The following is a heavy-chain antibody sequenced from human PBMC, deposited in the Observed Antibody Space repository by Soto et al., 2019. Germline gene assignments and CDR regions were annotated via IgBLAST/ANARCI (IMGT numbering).Heavy chain of an antibody. Sequence: QVQLVESGGGVVEPGRSLRLSCAASGFTFSSYAMHWVRQAPGKGLERVAVVSYDGSNKYYADSVKGRFTISRDNSKNTLYLQMNSLRAEDTAVYYCARVDYYDSSGYYSQYYFDYWGQGTLVTVSS. CDR2: VSYDGSNK. CDR3: ARVDYYDSSGYYSQYYFDY. V-gene: IGHV3-30-3*01. J-gene: IGHJ4*02. D-gene: IGHD3-22*01. CDR1: GFTFSSYA.